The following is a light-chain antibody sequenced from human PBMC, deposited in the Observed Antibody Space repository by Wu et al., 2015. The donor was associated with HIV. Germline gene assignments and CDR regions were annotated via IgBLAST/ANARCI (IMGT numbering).Light chain of an antibody. V-gene: IGKV3-20*01. CDR3: QQYDSSPYN. Sequence: EIVLTQSPGTLSLSPGERATLSCRASEDLGTDYLAWFQQRPGQAPTLLIYGASYRATGISDRFSASGSGTDFSLTIRRLEPEDFAVYYCQQYDSSPYNFGQGTKLEIK. CDR2: GAS. CDR1: EDLGTDY. J-gene: IGKJ2*01.